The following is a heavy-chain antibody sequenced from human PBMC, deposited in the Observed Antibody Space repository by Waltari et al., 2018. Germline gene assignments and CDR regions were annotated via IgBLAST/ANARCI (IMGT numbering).Heavy chain of an antibody. Sequence: QVQLVQSGSELKTPGASVKDSCTAYGYTFTNYAINWLRQAPGQGLELMGWINTNTGNPTYVQGFTGRFVFSLDTSVSTAYLQINSLKADDTAVYYCAREVVPAATIVVNWFDPWGQGTLVTVSS. CDR2: INTNTGNP. J-gene: IGHJ5*02. D-gene: IGHD2-2*01. CDR1: GYTFTNYA. CDR3: AREVVPAATIVVNWFDP. V-gene: IGHV7-4-1*02.